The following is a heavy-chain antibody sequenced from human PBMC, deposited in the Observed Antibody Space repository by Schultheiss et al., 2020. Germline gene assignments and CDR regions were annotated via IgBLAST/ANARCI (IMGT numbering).Heavy chain of an antibody. CDR3: AKDLYGDYDWGLLDY. V-gene: IGHV4-39*02. CDR1: GGSISSSSYY. D-gene: IGHD4-17*01. CDR2: IYYSGST. J-gene: IGHJ4*02. Sequence: SETLSLTCTVSGGSISSSSYYWGWIRQPPGKGLEWIGYIYYSGSTYYNPSLKSRVTISIDTSKNQFSLRLSSVTAADTAVYYCAKDLYGDYDWGLLDYWGQGTLVTVSS.